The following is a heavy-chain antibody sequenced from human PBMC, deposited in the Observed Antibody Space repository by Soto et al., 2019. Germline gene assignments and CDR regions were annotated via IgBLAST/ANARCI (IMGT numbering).Heavy chain of an antibody. D-gene: IGHD3-22*01. Sequence: QVQLVQSGAEVKKPGASVKVSCKASGYTFTSYGISWVRQAPGQGLEWMGWISAYNGNTNYAQKLQGRVTMTTDTSTSKAYMELRSLRSDDTAVYDCEIVKGSGYHNWFDPWGQGTLVTVSS. CDR3: EIVKGSGYHNWFDP. CDR2: ISAYNGNT. J-gene: IGHJ5*02. CDR1: GYTFTSYG. V-gene: IGHV1-18*01.